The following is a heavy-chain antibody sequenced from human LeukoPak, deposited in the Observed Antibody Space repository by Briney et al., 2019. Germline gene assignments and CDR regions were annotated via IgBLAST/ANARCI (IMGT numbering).Heavy chain of an antibody. Sequence: GGSLRLSCTASGFTFSSYTMNWVRQAPGKGLEWVSTISGGGGSTYYADSVKGRFTISRDNSKNTLYLQVNSLRAGDTAVYYCAKGGKWDVTPFDYWGQGTLVTVSS. CDR1: GFTFSSYT. CDR2: ISGGGGST. J-gene: IGHJ4*02. CDR3: AKGGKWDVTPFDY. V-gene: IGHV3-23*01. D-gene: IGHD1-26*01.